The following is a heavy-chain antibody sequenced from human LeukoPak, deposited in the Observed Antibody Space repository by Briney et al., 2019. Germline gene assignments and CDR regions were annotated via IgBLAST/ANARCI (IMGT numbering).Heavy chain of an antibody. CDR3: ARTAGDSSSWYRGYYFDY. CDR2: IYYSGST. J-gene: IGHJ4*02. V-gene: IGHV4-61*01. Sequence: SETLSLTCTVSGGSISSSSYYWSWIRQPPGKGLEWIGYIYYSGSTNYNPSLKSRVTISVDTSKNQFSLKLSSVTAADTAVYYCARTAGDSSSWYRGYYFDYWGQGTLVTVSS. CDR1: GGSISSSSYY. D-gene: IGHD6-13*01.